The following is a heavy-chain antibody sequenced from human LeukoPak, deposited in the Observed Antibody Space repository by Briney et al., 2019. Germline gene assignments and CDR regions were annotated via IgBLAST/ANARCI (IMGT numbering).Heavy chain of an antibody. D-gene: IGHD2-15*01. CDR2: ISTTGSS. CDR3: VRDHCSGFACYHPS. CDR1: GDSISRFF. J-gene: IGHJ4*02. Sequence: SETLSLTCTVSGDSISRFFWSWIRQPAGKGLEWIGRISTTGSSDYNPSLKSRVTLSADTFKRQFSLILGSVTAADTAVYYCVRDHCSGFACYHPSWGQGTLVTVSA. V-gene: IGHV4-4*07.